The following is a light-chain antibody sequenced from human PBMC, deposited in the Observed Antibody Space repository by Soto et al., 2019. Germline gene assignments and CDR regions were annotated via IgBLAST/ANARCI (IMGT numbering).Light chain of an antibody. CDR1: SSDIGRFNY. Sequence: QSALTQPPSASGSPGQSVTISCTGTSSDIGRFNYVSWYQQHPDKAPKLLISEVNNRPSGIPDRFSGSKSGNTASLTVSGLRPEDEATYYCSSYAGSDFLVVGGGTQRTVL. J-gene: IGLJ7*01. CDR2: EVN. V-gene: IGLV2-8*01. CDR3: SSYAGSDFLV.